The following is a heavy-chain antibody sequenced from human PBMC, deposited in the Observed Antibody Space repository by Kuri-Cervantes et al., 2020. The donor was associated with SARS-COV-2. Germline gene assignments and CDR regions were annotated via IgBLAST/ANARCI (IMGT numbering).Heavy chain of an antibody. D-gene: IGHD3-10*01. V-gene: IGHV3-23*01. CDR3: ATGFTSVWFRPLAY. CDR1: GFSFSDYV. Sequence: GGSLRLSCAASGFSFSDYVMTWVRQAPGKGLEWVSIINDAGTTTHYADSVKGRFTISRGNSKNTVYLQMNNLEVEDTAVYFCATGFTSVWFRPLAYWGQGTLVTDSS. CDR2: INDAGTTT. J-gene: IGHJ4*02.